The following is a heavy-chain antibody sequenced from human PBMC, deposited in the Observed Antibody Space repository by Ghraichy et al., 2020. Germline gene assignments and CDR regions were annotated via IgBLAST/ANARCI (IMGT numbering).Heavy chain of an antibody. V-gene: IGHV1-2*06. D-gene: IGHD3-10*01. J-gene: IGHJ6*02. Sequence: ASVKVSCKASRYILTGYYMHWVRQAPGQGPEWMGRINPNSGGTNYAQKFQGRVTMTGDTSISTAYMELSRLRSDDTAVYYCAVSHGSVNYASYYYGMDVWGQGTTVTVSS. CDR2: INPNSGGT. CDR3: AVSHGSVNYASYYYGMDV. CDR1: RYILTGYY.